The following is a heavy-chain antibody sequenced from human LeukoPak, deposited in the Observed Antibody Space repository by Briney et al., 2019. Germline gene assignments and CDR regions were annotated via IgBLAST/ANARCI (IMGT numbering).Heavy chain of an antibody. D-gene: IGHD3-10*01. CDR1: GFTFSSYG. CDR2: ISYDGSNK. Sequence: QPGRSLRLSCAASGFTFSSYGMHWVRQAPGKGLEWVAVISYDGSNKYYADSVKVRFTISRDNSKNTLYLQMNSLRAEDTAVYYCAKDSGSGRAPSWYFDYWGQGTLVTVSS. CDR3: AKDSGSGRAPSWYFDY. J-gene: IGHJ4*02. V-gene: IGHV3-30*18.